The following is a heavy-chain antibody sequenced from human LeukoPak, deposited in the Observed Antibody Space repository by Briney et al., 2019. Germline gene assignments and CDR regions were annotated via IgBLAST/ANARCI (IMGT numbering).Heavy chain of an antibody. CDR3: ARLSSGYYQQLATFDY. D-gene: IGHD3-22*01. CDR2: ISNGAGTI. V-gene: IGHV3-11*04. Sequence: KPGGSLRLSCAASGFTFSDYYMSWIRQAPGKGLEWVSYISNGAGTIYYADSVEGRFTISRDNAKNSLYLQMNSLRVEDTAVYYCARLSSGYYQQLATFDYWGQGILVTVSS. J-gene: IGHJ4*02. CDR1: GFTFSDYY.